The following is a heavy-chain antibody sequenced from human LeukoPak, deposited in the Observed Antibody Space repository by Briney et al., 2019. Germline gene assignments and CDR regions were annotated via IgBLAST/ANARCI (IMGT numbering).Heavy chain of an antibody. CDR2: ISWNSTI. CDR3: VKVNSWFRGYFHH. Sequence: GRSLRLSCAASGFSFDDYAMHWVRQAPGKGLEWVSGISWNSTIGYADSVKGRFTISRDNAKKSLYLQMNSLRAEDTAFYYCVKVNSWFRGYFHHWGQGTLVTVSS. D-gene: IGHD6-13*01. CDR1: GFSFDDYA. J-gene: IGHJ1*01. V-gene: IGHV3-9*01.